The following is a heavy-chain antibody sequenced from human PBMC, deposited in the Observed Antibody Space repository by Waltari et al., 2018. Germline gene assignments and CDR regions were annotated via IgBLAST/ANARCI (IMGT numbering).Heavy chain of an antibody. CDR2: IPGGADST. CDR1: GFSFSSYA. J-gene: IGHJ4*02. V-gene: IGHV3-23*04. Sequence: EVQLVESGGGFVQSGGSLRLSCAASGFSFSSYAMSWVREAPGKGLECVSSIPGGADSTYDADSVRVRFTISRDNSKNTLSLQMNSLRAEDTATYYCANVPYYDFWTGYFFFDLWGQGTLVSVSS. D-gene: IGHD3-3*01. CDR3: ANVPYYDFWTGYFFFDL.